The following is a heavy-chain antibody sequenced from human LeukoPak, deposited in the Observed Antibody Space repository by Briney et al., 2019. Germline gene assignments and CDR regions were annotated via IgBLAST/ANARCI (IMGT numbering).Heavy chain of an antibody. CDR2: IELDGSEK. Sequence: GGSLRLSCAASGFTFSTYWMSWVRQAPGKGLEWVANIELDGSEKYYVDSVKGRFTISRGNAKNSLYLQMNSLRAEDTAVYYCATLALGSGWPDYWGQGTLVTVPS. V-gene: IGHV3-7*01. J-gene: IGHJ4*02. CDR1: GFTFSTYW. D-gene: IGHD6-19*01. CDR3: ATLALGSGWPDY.